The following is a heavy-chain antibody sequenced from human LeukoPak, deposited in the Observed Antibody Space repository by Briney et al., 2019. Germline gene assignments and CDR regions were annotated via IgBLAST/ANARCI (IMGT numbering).Heavy chain of an antibody. CDR3: AKGMILVVNYFDH. J-gene: IGHJ4*02. D-gene: IGHD3-22*01. V-gene: IGHV3-74*01. Sequence: GGSLRLSCAASGFTFSSYWMHWVRHAPGKGLVWVSRIDSDGSRISHGDSVKGRFTISRDNAKNTLYLQMNSLRAEDTAVYYCAKGMILVVNYFDHWGQGTLVTVSS. CDR1: GFTFSSYW. CDR2: IDSDGSRI.